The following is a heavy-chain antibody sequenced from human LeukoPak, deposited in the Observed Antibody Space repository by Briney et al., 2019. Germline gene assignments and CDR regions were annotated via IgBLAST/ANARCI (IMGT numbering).Heavy chain of an antibody. V-gene: IGHV3-23*01. J-gene: IGHJ4*02. D-gene: IGHD5-18*01. CDR3: AKDLLVDTAMAAFDY. Sequence: GGSLRLSCAASGFTFSSYAMSWVRQAPGKGLEWVSAISGSGGSTYYADSAKGRFTISRDNSKNTLYLQMNSLRAEDTAVYYCAKDLLVDTAMAAFDYWGQGTLVTVSS. CDR2: ISGSGGST. CDR1: GFTFSSYA.